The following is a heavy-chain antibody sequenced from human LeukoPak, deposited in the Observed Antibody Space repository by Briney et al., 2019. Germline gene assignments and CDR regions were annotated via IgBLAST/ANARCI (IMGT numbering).Heavy chain of an antibody. V-gene: IGHV3-7*01. D-gene: IGHD6-13*01. J-gene: IGHJ6*02. Sequence: GGSLRLSCAASGFTFSSYWMSWVRQAPGKGLEWVANIKQDGSEKYYVDSVKGRFTISRDNAKNSLYLQMNSLRAEDTAVYYCARSEQQLVLGYYHYGMDVWGQGTTVTVSS. CDR1: GFTFSSYW. CDR3: ARSEQQLVLGYYHYGMDV. CDR2: IKQDGSEK.